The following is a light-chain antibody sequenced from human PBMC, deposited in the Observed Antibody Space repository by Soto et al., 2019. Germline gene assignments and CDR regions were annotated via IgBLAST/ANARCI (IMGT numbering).Light chain of an antibody. CDR1: QFIISSY. CDR2: GAS. Sequence: EIVLTQSPGTLSLSPGERATLSCRASQFIISSYLAWFQQKPGQAPRLLIYGASSRATGIPDRFSGSGSGTDFTLTISRLEPVDFAVYYCQQYGSSPLTFGPGTKVDIK. CDR3: QQYGSSPLT. V-gene: IGKV3-20*01. J-gene: IGKJ3*01.